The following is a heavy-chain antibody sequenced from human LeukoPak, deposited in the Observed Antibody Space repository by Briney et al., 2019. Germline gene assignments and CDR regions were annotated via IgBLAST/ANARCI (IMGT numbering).Heavy chain of an antibody. CDR1: GGSFSGYY. V-gene: IGHV4-34*01. D-gene: IGHD1-26*01. Sequence: SETLSLTCAVYGGSFSGYYWSWIRQPPGKGLEWIGSIYYSGSTYYNPSLKSRVTISVDTSKNQFSLKLSSVTAADTAVYYCARGDGSWESANAFDIWGQGTMVTVSS. J-gene: IGHJ3*02. CDR3: ARGDGSWESANAFDI. CDR2: IYYSGST.